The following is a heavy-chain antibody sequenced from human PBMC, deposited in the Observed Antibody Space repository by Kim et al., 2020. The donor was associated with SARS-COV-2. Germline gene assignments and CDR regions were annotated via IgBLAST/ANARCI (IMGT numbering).Heavy chain of an antibody. V-gene: IGHV4-59*09. CDR3: ARGGLELGYGMDV. J-gene: IGHJ6*02. Sequence: NPPHKSRVTISVETSKNQFSLKLSSVTAADTAVYYCARGGLELGYGMDVWGQGTTVTVSS. D-gene: IGHD1-7*01.